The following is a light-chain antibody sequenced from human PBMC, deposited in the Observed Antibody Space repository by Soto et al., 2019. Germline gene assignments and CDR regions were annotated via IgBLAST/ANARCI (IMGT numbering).Light chain of an antibody. V-gene: IGKV1-39*01. J-gene: IGKJ1*01. Sequence: DIQMTQSPSSLSASVGDRVTITCRASQSISNYLNWYQQKPGKAPKLLIYAASSLQSGVPSRFSGSGSGTDFTITISSLQPEDFATYYCQQSYRTPRTFGQGTKVEIK. CDR3: QQSYRTPRT. CDR1: QSISNY. CDR2: AAS.